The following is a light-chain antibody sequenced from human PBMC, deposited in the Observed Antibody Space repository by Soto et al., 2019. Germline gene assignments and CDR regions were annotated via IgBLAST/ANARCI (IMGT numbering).Light chain of an antibody. Sequence: QSVLTQPPSASATPGQRVTISCSGSTSNIGRNTVNWYQQLPGTAPKLLIYSNNQRTSGVPDRFSGSKSGTSASLAISGLQSEDEADYYCAAWDDSLIDYVFGPGTKLTVL. CDR2: SNN. V-gene: IGLV1-44*01. J-gene: IGLJ1*01. CDR3: AAWDDSLIDYV. CDR1: TSNIGRNT.